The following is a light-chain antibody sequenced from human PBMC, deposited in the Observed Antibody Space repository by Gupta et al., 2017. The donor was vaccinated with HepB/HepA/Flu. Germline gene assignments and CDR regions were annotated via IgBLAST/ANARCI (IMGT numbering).Light chain of an antibody. CDR1: QSVSDSQ. CDR2: AVS. J-gene: IGKJ1*01. Sequence: EIVLTQSPGTLSLYPGERATLSCRTSQSVSDSQLAWYQQKPGQAPRLLIYAVSIRATGIPDRVSGSGSGTDFTRTSSRLEPEDFAVYYCQQYDSSTWTFGPGTKVEIK. V-gene: IGKV3-20*01. CDR3: QQYDSSTWT.